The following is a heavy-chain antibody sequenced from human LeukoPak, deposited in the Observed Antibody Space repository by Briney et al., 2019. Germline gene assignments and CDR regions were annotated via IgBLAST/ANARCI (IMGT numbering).Heavy chain of an antibody. Sequence: GGSLRLSCAGPGFTFSSYAMSWVRQAPGKGLEWVSSISGGGGSTYYADSVQGRFTISRDNSKNTLYLQMNSLRAEDTAVYYCARDHDFWSGYSSRRYFDYWGQGTLVTVSS. CDR3: ARDHDFWSGYSSRRYFDY. J-gene: IGHJ4*02. V-gene: IGHV3-23*01. CDR2: ISGGGGST. D-gene: IGHD3-3*01. CDR1: GFTFSSYA.